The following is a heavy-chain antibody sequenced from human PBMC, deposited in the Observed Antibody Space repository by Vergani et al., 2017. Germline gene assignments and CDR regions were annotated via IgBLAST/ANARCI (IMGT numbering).Heavy chain of an antibody. D-gene: IGHD1-14*01. V-gene: IGHV4-59*12. J-gene: IGHJ3*02. Sequence: QVQLQESGPGLVKPSETLSLTCTVSGGSISSYYWSWIRQPPGKGLEWIGYIYYSGSTNYNPSLKSRVTISVDTSKNQFSLKLSSVTAADTAVYYCARDNPFSDAFDIWGQGTMVTVSS. CDR3: ARDNPFSDAFDI. CDR1: GGSISSYY. CDR2: IYYSGST.